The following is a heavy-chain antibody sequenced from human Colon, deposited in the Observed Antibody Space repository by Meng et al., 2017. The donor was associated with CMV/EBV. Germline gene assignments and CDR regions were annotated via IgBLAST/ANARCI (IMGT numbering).Heavy chain of an antibody. D-gene: IGHD5-24*01. CDR2: IYYTGND. J-gene: IGHJ2*01. Sequence: HLKEPGPGLVKPSETLSLTCTVSGDSISGRSYYWGWIRQPPGKGLEWIASIYYTGNDYHNPSLKSRVTISIDTSNNQFSLRLTSVTAADTAVYYCARMALHWYFDLWGRGTLVTVSS. V-gene: IGHV4-39*07. CDR1: GDSISGRSYY. CDR3: ARMALHWYFDL.